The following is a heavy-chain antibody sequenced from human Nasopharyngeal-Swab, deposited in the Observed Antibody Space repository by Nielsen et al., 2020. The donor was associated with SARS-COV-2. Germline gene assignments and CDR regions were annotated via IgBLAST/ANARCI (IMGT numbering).Heavy chain of an antibody. CDR2: INIDGSIT. D-gene: IGHD6-19*01. CDR1: GFTFSSYW. CDR3: ARGGYSSGLDY. Sequence: GGSLRLSCAASGFTFSSYWMHWVRQAPGKGLVWVSRINIDGSITYYADSVKGRFTISRDNAKNTLYLQMNSLRAEDTALYLCARGGYSSGLDYWGQGTLVTVSS. V-gene: IGHV3-74*01. J-gene: IGHJ4*02.